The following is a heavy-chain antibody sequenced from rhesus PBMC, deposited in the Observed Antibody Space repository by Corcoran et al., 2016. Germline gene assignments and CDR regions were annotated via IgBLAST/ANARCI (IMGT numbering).Heavy chain of an antibody. CDR2: IYGSGSST. Sequence: QLQLQESGPGLVKPSETLSVTCAVAGGSSSSSYWSGIRQAQGKGLGWIGYIYGSGSSTNYNPSLKTRVTMSVDTSKTLLSLRLSSVTTADTAVYYCARGPYNSGSYNDAFDFWGQGLRVTVSS. V-gene: IGHV4-169*01. CDR1: GGSSSSSY. D-gene: IGHD1-44*02. J-gene: IGHJ3*01. CDR3: ARGPYNSGSYNDAFDF.